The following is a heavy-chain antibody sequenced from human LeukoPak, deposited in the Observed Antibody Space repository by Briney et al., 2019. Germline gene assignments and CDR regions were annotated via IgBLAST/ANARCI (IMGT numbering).Heavy chain of an antibody. CDR3: ARAGDFDY. J-gene: IGHJ4*02. CDR2: INHSGST. V-gene: IGHV4-34*01. CDR1: GGSFSGYY. Sequence: SETLSLTCAVYGGSFSGYYWSWIRQPPGKGLEWIGEINHSGSTNYNPSLKSRVTISVDTSKNQFSLKLSSVTAADTAVYFCARAGDFDYWGQGTLVTVSS.